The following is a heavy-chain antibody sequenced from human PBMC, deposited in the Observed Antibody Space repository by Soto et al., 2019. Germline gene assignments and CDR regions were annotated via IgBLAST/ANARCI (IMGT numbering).Heavy chain of an antibody. CDR2: INPNSGGT. D-gene: IGHD3-9*01. CDR3: ARVGKLRYFDCLLSNWFDP. CDR1: GYTSTGYY. Sequence: ASVKVSCKASGYTSTGYYMHWVRQAPGQGLEWMGWINPNSGGTNYAQKFQGRVTMTRDTSISTAYMELSRLRSDDTAVYYCARVGKLRYFDCLLSNWFDPWGKGTLVTVSS. J-gene: IGHJ5*02. V-gene: IGHV1-2*02.